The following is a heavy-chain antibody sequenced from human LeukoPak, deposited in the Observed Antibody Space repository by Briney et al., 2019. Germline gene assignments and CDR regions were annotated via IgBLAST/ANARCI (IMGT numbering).Heavy chain of an antibody. J-gene: IGHJ4*02. D-gene: IGHD4-11*01. CDR2: IGNSGTPI. CDR1: GFIFSDYY. V-gene: IGHV3-11*01. CDR3: ARGRLTTLYYFDY. Sequence: PGGSLRLSCAASGFIFSDYYMSWIRQAPGKGPEWVSYIGNSGTPIYYADSVKGRFTISRDNVKNSLYLQMNGLRAEDTAVYYRARGRLTTLYYFDYWGQGTLVTVSS.